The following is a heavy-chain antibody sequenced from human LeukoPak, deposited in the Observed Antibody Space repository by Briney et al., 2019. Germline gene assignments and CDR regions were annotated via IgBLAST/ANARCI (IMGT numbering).Heavy chain of an antibody. CDR3: ARDSYYGSGSYDMSTNDY. D-gene: IGHD3-10*01. CDR1: GFTFSSNW. V-gene: IGHV3-74*01. CDR2: INEDGSTT. J-gene: IGHJ4*02. Sequence: GGSLRLSCAASGFTFSSNWMHWVRQAPGKGLVWVSRINEDGSTTNYADSVKGRFTISRDNSKNTLYLQMNSLRAEDTAVYYCARDSYYGSGSYDMSTNDYWGQGTLVTVSS.